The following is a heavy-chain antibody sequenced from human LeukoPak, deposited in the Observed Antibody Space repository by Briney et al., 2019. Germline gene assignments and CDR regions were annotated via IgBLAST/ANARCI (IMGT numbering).Heavy chain of an antibody. J-gene: IGHJ4*02. D-gene: IGHD2-15*01. Sequence: SVKVSCKASGGTFSSYAISWVRQAPGQGLEWMGGIIPIFGTANYAQEFQGRVTITADESTSTAYMELSSLRSEDTAVYYCARAGSDCSGGSCYRTPSYDYWGQGTLVTVSS. CDR3: ARAGSDCSGGSCYRTPSYDY. CDR2: IIPIFGTA. V-gene: IGHV1-69*01. CDR1: GGTFSSYA.